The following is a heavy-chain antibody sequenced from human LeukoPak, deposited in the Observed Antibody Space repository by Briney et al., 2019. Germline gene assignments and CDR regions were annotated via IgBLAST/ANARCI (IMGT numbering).Heavy chain of an antibody. CDR1: GFTVSSNY. CDR3: AKGAGEFTLYYFDY. CDR2: ISWNSGSV. J-gene: IGHJ4*02. V-gene: IGHV3-9*03. D-gene: IGHD3-16*01. Sequence: GGSLRLSCAASGFTVSSNYMSWVRQAPGKGLEWVSGISWNSGSVGYADSVKGRFTISRDNAKNSLYLQMNSLRAEDMALYYCAKGAGEFTLYYFDYWGQGTLVTVSS.